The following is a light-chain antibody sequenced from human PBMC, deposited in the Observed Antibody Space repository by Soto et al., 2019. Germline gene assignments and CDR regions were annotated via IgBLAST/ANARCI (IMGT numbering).Light chain of an antibody. J-gene: IGKJ3*01. V-gene: IGKV3-11*01. CDR1: QSVSSY. CDR3: QQRSNWSGT. Sequence: EIVLTQSPATRSLSPGERATLSCRASQSVSSYLAWYQQKPGQAPRLLIYDASNRATGIPARFSGSGSGTDFTLTISSLEPEDFAVYYCQQRSNWSGTFGPGTKVDIK. CDR2: DAS.